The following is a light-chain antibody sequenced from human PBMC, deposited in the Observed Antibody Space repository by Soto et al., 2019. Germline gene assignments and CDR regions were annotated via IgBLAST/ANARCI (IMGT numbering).Light chain of an antibody. CDR3: SSYKTNTTLV. CDR2: EVT. V-gene: IGLV2-14*01. CDR1: TSDVGNYNY. J-gene: IGLJ1*01. Sequence: QSALAQPASVSGSPGQSITISCTGTTSDVGNYNYVSWFQQHPGKPPKLMIYEVTNRPSGVSNRFSGSKAGITASLTISGLQAEDEADYYCSSYKTNTTLVFGTGTKVTVL.